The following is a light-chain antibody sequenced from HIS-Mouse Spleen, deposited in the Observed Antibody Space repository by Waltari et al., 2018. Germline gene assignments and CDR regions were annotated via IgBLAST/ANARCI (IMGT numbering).Light chain of an antibody. CDR1: NIGSKM. CDR2: DDS. CDR3: QVWDSSSDHPYV. V-gene: IGLV3-21*03. Sequence: SYVLTQPPSVSVAPVKTARITCGGNNIGSKMLHRHQQKPGQAPVLAVYDDSDRPSGIPERFSGSNSGNTATLTISRVEAGDEADYYCQVWDSSSDHPYVFGTGTKVTVL. J-gene: IGLJ1*01.